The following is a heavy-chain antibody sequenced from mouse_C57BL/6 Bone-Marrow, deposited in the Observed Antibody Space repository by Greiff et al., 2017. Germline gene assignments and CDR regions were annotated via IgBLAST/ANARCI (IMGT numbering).Heavy chain of an antibody. V-gene: IGHV14-4*01. CDR1: GFNIKDYY. J-gene: IGHJ2*01. CDR2: IDPENGDT. D-gene: IGHD2-3*01. CDR3: ASMYYFDY. Sequence: EVQLQQSGAELVRPGASVKLSCTASGFNIKDYYMHWVKQRPEQGLEWIGWIDPENGDTEYASKFQGKATITADTSSNTAYLRLSSLTSEDTAVYCCASMYYFDYWGQGTTLTVSS.